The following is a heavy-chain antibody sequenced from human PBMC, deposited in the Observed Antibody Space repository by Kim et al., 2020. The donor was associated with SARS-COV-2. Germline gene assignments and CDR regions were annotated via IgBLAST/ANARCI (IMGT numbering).Heavy chain of an antibody. CDR1: GFTFSDYY. CDR2: TSSSSSYT. V-gene: IGHV3-11*05. CDR3: ARGREGGSTWYYLDY. D-gene: IGHD6-13*01. Sequence: GGSLRLSCAASGFTFSDYYMSWIRQAPGKGLEWFSYTSSSSSYTNYADAVKGRFTISRDNAKNSLYLQMNSLRVEDTAVYYCARGREGGSTWYYLDYGG. J-gene: IGHJ4*01.